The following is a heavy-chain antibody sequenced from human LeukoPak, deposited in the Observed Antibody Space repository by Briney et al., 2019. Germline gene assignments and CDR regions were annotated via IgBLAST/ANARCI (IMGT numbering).Heavy chain of an antibody. V-gene: IGHV3-21*01. CDR1: GFTFSSYM. CDR2: INSGSTYT. Sequence: GGSLRLSCAASGFTFSSYMMNWVRQAPGKGLEWVSSINSGSTYTYYTESVKGRFTVSRDNAKNSLFLQMNSLRAEDTAIYYCATSLTTLTYEGYWGQGTLVTVSS. J-gene: IGHJ4*02. D-gene: IGHD1-1*01. CDR3: ATSLTTLTYEGY.